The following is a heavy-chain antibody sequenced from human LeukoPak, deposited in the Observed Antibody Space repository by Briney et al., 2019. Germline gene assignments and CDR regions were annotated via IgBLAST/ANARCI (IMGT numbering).Heavy chain of an antibody. CDR1: GGSISSYY. CDR3: ARVKGATILAPGFDP. J-gene: IGHJ5*02. D-gene: IGHD5-12*01. Sequence: SETLSLTCTVSGGSISSYYWSWLRQPPGKGLEWIGYIYYSGSTNYNPSLKSRVTISVDTSKNQFSLKLSSVTAADTAVYYCARVKGATILAPGFDPWGQGTLVTVSS. CDR2: IYYSGST. V-gene: IGHV4-59*01.